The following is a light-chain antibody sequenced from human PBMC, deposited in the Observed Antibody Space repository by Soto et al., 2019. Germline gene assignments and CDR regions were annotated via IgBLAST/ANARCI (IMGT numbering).Light chain of an antibody. CDR2: GAS. CDR1: QSVSSNY. V-gene: IGKV3-20*01. J-gene: IGKJ2*01. Sequence: PGERVTLSCRASQSVSSNYLAWYQQKPGQAPRLLIYGASSRATGIPDRFSGSGSGTDFTLTISRVEPEDFAVYYCHQYCSSPLYTFGQGTKLEIK. CDR3: HQYCSSPLYT.